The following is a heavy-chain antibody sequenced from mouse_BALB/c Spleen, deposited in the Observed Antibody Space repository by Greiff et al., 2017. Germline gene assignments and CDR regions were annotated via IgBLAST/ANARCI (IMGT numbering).Heavy chain of an antibody. CDR2: ISYSGST. CDR1: GDSITSGY. D-gene: IGHD1-2*01. J-gene: IGHJ4*01. CDR3: ARGNYYGYKNAMDY. Sequence: EVMLVESGPSLVKPSQTLSLTCSVTGDSITSGYWNWIRKFPGNKLEYMGYISYSGSTYYNPSLKSRISITRDTSKNQYYLQLNSVTTEDTATYYCARGNYYGYKNAMDYWGQGTSVTVSS. V-gene: IGHV3-8*02.